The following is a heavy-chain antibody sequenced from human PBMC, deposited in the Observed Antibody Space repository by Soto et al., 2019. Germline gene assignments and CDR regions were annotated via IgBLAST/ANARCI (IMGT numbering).Heavy chain of an antibody. CDR2: IYYSGST. V-gene: IGHV4-31*03. J-gene: IGHJ3*02. CDR1: GDSISSGGYY. D-gene: IGHD5-12*01. CDR3: ARDRDIVATTQGAFDI. Sequence: SDTLSLTCTVSGDSISSGGYYWSWIRQHPGKGLEWIGYIYYSGSTYYNPSLKSRVTISVDTSKNQFSLKLSSVTAADTAVYYCARDRDIVATTQGAFDIWGQGTMVTVSS.